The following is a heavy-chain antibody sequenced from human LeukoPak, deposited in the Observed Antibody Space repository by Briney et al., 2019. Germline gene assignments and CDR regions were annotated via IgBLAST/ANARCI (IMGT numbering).Heavy chain of an antibody. J-gene: IGHJ6*03. CDR1: GGSISSGTDY. Sequence: SQTLSLTCTVSGGSISSGTDYWSWIRQPAGKGLEWIVRIQTSGSTNYNPSLKSRVTISVDTSKNQFSLNLSSVTAADTAVYYCARTSRLAVAGTGYYYFYLDVWGRGTTVTVS. CDR2: IQTSGST. V-gene: IGHV4-61*02. D-gene: IGHD6-19*01. CDR3: ARTSRLAVAGTGYYYFYLDV.